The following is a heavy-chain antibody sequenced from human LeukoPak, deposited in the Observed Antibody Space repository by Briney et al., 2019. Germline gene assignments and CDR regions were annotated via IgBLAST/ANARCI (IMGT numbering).Heavy chain of an antibody. CDR1: GGTFRSYA. CDR3: ARDVRHRYCSSSSCYWGWLDP. J-gene: IGHJ5*02. Sequence: SVKVSCKASGGTFRSYAITWVRQAPGQGLEWMGGIIPIFGTANYARKFQDRVTITADESTSTAYMELSSLRSEDTAVYYCARDVRHRYCSSSSCYWGWLDPWGQGTLVTVSS. D-gene: IGHD2-2*01. V-gene: IGHV1-69*13. CDR2: IIPIFGTA.